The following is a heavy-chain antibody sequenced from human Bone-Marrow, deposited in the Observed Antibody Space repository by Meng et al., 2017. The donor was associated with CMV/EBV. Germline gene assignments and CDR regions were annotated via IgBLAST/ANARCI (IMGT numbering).Heavy chain of an antibody. CDR2: ISGSGGST. CDR3: ARDGWSPGGFDV. D-gene: IGHD3-3*01. V-gene: IGHV3-23*01. CDR1: GFTFSSYA. J-gene: IGHJ6*02. Sequence: LSLTCAASGFTFSSYAMSWVRQAPGKGLEWVSAISGSGGSTYYADSVKGRFTISRDNSKNTLYLQMNSLRAEDTAVYYCARDGWSPGGFDVWGQGTTVTVSS.